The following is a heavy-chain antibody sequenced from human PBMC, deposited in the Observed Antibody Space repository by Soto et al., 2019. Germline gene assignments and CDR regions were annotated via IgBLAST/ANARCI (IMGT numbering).Heavy chain of an antibody. Sequence: GASVKVSCKASGGTFSSYAISWVRQAPGQGLEWMGGIIPIFGTANYAQKFQGRVTITADESTSTAYMELSSLRSEDTAVYYCARVRKDSSGSSRWYFDYWGQGTLVTVSS. V-gene: IGHV1-69*13. CDR3: ARVRKDSSGSSRWYFDY. D-gene: IGHD1-26*01. J-gene: IGHJ4*02. CDR1: GGTFSSYA. CDR2: IIPIFGTA.